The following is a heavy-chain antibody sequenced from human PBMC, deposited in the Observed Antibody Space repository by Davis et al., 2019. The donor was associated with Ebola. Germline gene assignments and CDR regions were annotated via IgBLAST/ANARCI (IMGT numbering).Heavy chain of an antibody. CDR1: GGSYSGYF. D-gene: IGHD3-3*01. Sequence: SETLSLTCGVSGGSYSGYFRTWIRQPPGKGLEWTGEINQNGGTKYNPSLQSRVTISVDTSKNQFSLKLSSVTAADTAVYYCARFGYYRGYYGMDVWGQGTTVTVSS. J-gene: IGHJ6*02. CDR3: ARFGYYRGYYGMDV. CDR2: INQNGGT. V-gene: IGHV4-34*01.